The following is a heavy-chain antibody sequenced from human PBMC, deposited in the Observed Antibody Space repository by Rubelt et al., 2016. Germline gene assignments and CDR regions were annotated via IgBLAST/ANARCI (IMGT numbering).Heavy chain of an antibody. CDR2: VYFSGNP. J-gene: IGHJ6*02. Sequence: QLQLQESGPGLVKPSETLSLTCTVSGGSISSSSYYWGWIRQPPGKGLEWIGSVYFSGNPYYNPSLKSRLTISVDTPKNHFSLNLKSVTAADTAVFYGAGAIFAVVTKYDYGMDVWGQGTTVTVSS. D-gene: IGHD3-3*01. CDR3: AGAIFAVVTKYDYGMDV. CDR1: GGSISSSSYY. V-gene: IGHV4-39*07.